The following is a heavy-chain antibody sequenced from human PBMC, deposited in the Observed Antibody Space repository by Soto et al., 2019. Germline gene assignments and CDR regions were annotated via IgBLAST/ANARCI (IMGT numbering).Heavy chain of an antibody. CDR3: ARYRFQPSSISFDY. V-gene: IGHV4-30-4*01. J-gene: IGHJ4*02. Sequence: TLSLTRAHSGDSLSTDDHYWGWVRPPPGKGLEWIGFIYYTGTTYYSPSLKSRASLSVDTSKNQFSPKLSSVTAADTAVYYCARYRFQPSSISFDYWGQGTLVTVSS. D-gene: IGHD6-13*01. CDR1: GDSLSTDDHY. CDR2: IYYTGTT.